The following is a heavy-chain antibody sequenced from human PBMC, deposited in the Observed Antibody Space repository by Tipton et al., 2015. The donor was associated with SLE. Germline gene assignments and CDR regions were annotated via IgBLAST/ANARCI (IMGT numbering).Heavy chain of an antibody. V-gene: IGHV4-61*05. CDR2: IYYGGST. CDR3: AAYGTFDAFDI. J-gene: IGHJ3*02. CDR1: GGSISSSSYY. D-gene: IGHD1-14*01. Sequence: LRLSCTVSGGSISSSSYYWSLIRQPPGKGLEWIGYIYYGGSTNYNPSLKSRVTISLDTSKNQFSLKLSSVTAADTAVYYCAAYGTFDAFDIWGQGTMVTVSS.